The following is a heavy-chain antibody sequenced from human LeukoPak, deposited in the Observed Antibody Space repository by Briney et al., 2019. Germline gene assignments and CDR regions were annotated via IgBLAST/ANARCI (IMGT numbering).Heavy chain of an antibody. V-gene: IGHV3-7*05. CDR3: AMRDSSNWYGDSYFDY. D-gene: IGHD6-13*01. Sequence: PGGSLTLFCAASGFLFSSHWMSWVPQAPGKALEWVANIKQGGSGKYYVSSVKGRFTISTDNAKNTLYLQMNRLSAEDAAVYYCAMRDSSNWYGDSYFDYWGQGTLVTVSS. CDR2: IKQGGSGK. J-gene: IGHJ4*02. CDR1: GFLFSSHW.